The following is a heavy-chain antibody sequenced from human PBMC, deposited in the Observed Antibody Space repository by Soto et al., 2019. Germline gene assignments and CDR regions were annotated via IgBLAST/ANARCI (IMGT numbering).Heavy chain of an antibody. CDR3: ARIKGPYGAYYYYGMDV. CDR2: IIPIFGTA. CDR1: GGTFSSYA. V-gene: IGHV1-69*13. J-gene: IGHJ6*02. Sequence: ASVKVSCKASGGTFSSYAISWVRQAPGQGLEWMGGIIPIFGTANYAQKFQGRVTITADESTSTAYMELSSLRSEDTAVYYCARIKGPYGAYYYYGMDVWGQGTTVTVSS. D-gene: IGHD4-17*01.